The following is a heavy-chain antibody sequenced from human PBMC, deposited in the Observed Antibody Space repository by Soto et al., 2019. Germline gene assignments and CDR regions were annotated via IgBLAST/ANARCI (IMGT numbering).Heavy chain of an antibody. D-gene: IGHD5-12*01. CDR1: GLTFSNYW. V-gene: IGHV3-74*01. J-gene: IGHJ4*02. CDR2: ISRDGSST. Sequence: HPGGSLRLSCVGSGLTFSNYWIHWVRQAPGKGLAWVSRISRDGSSTTYADSVKGRFTISRDFAKNTVYLQMNSLRAEDTAVYYCARESSGYSSYFDYWGQGTLVTVSS. CDR3: ARESSGYSSYFDY.